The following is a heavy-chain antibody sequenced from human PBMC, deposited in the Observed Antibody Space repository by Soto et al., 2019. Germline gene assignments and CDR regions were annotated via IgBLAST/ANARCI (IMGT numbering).Heavy chain of an antibody. CDR2: IYYSGST. V-gene: IGHV4-59*01. J-gene: IGHJ5*02. CDR3: ARHLHGDYANIWFDP. Sequence: QVQLQESGPGLVKPSETLSLTCTVSGGSISSYYWSWIRQPPGKGLEWIGHIYYSGSTNYNPSLKSRVTISVDTSKNQFSLKLSSVTAADTAVYYCARHLHGDYANIWFDPWGQGTLVTVSS. CDR1: GGSISSYY. D-gene: IGHD4-17*01.